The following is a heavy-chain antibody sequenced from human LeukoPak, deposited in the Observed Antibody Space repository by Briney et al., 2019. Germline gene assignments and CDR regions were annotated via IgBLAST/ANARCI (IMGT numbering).Heavy chain of an antibody. D-gene: IGHD3-22*01. J-gene: IGHJ4*02. CDR3: ARYSSGYVYFDY. CDR1: GGSISSSSYY. CDR2: IYYSGST. V-gene: IGHV4-39*07. Sequence: SETLSLTCTVSGGSISSSSYYWGWIRQPPGKGLEWIGSIYYSGSTNYNPSLKSRVTISVDTSKNQFSLKLSSVTAADTAVYYCARYSSGYVYFDYWGQGTLVTVSS.